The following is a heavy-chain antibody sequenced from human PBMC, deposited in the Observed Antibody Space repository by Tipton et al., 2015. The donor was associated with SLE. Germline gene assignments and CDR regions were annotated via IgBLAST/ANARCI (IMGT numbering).Heavy chain of an antibody. CDR2: ISYDGSNK. J-gene: IGHJ3*02. Sequence: SLRLSCVASGFTFRSSSMAWVRRAPGKGLEWVAVISYDGSNKYYADSVKGRFTISRDNSKNTLYLQMNSLRPEDTAVYYCAAELLNAFDIWGQGTMVTVSS. V-gene: IGHV3-30*04. D-gene: IGHD3-10*01. CDR3: AAELLNAFDI. CDR1: GFTFRSSS.